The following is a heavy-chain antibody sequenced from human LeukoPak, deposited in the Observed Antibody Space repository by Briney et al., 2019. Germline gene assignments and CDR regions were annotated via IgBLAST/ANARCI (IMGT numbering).Heavy chain of an antibody. D-gene: IGHD2-8*01. J-gene: IGHJ5*02. CDR1: GFTFSSYA. CDR2: ISYDGSNK. V-gene: IGHV3-30*04. CDR3: ARGFQVYATVNWFDP. Sequence: PGGSLRLSCAASGFTFSSYAMHWVRQAPGKGLEWAAVISYDGSNKYYADSVKGRFTISRDNSKNTLYLQMNSLRAEDTAVYYCARGFQVYATVNWFDPWGQGTLVTVSS.